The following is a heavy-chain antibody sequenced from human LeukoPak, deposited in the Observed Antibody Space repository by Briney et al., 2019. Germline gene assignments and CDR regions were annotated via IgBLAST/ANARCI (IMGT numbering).Heavy chain of an antibody. CDR3: ARHLPGYSNTWPGP. Sequence: SETLSLTCAVYGGSFTEYHWSWIRQPPGKSLEWIGEINYTGRTHYNPSLTSRVTISIDMSERQFSLRLTSVTAADTAVYYCARHLPGYSNTWPGPWGQGTLVTVSS. V-gene: IGHV4-34*01. CDR1: GGSFTEYH. CDR2: INYTGRT. D-gene: IGHD2-2*01. J-gene: IGHJ5*02.